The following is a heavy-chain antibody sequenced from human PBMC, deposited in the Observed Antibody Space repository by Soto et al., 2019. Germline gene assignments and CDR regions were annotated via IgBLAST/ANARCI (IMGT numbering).Heavy chain of an antibody. D-gene: IGHD3-3*01. CDR3: ARVQDFWSGYYYYFDY. J-gene: IGHJ4*02. Sequence: GASVKVSCKASGYTFTSYCISWVRQAPGQGLEWMGWISAYNGNTNYAQKLQGRVTMTTDTSTSTAYMELRSLRSDDTAVYYCARVQDFWSGYYYYFDYWGQGTLVTVSS. CDR2: ISAYNGNT. CDR1: GYTFTSYC. V-gene: IGHV1-18*04.